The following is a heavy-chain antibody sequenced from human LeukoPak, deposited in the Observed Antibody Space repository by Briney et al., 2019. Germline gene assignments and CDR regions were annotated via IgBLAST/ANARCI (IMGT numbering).Heavy chain of an antibody. CDR2: INHSGTT. V-gene: IGHV4-34*01. Sequence: SETLSLTCALYGGSFSNYYWSWIRQPPGKGLEWIGEINHSGTTNYNPSLKSRVTISVDTSKNQFSLKLSSVTAADTAVYYCARGNSGSPKYYFDYWGQGTLVTVSS. CDR3: ARGNSGSPKYYFDY. D-gene: IGHD1-26*01. CDR1: GGSFSNYY. J-gene: IGHJ4*02.